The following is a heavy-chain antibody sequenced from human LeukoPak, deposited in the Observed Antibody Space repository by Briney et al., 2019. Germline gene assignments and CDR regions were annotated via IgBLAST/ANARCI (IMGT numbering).Heavy chain of an antibody. D-gene: IGHD1-26*01. J-gene: IGHJ6*03. Sequence: GGSLRLSCAASGFTFSSYAISWVRQAPGKGLEWVSAITGSGGSTYYADSVQGRFTISRDNSRNTLYLQMNSLRAEDTAVYYCAPWEPRGQYYMDVWGKGTTVTVSS. V-gene: IGHV3-23*01. CDR1: GFTFSSYA. CDR3: APWEPRGQYYMDV. CDR2: ITGSGGST.